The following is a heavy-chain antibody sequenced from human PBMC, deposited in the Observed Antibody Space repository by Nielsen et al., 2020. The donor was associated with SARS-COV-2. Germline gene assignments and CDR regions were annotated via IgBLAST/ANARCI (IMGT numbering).Heavy chain of an antibody. CDR3: ARANSGSYLYYFDY. Sequence: DSVKGRFTISRDNAKNSLYLQMNSLRAEDTAVYYCARANSGSYLYYFDYWGQGTLVTVSS. V-gene: IGHV3-48*01. D-gene: IGHD1-26*01. J-gene: IGHJ4*02.